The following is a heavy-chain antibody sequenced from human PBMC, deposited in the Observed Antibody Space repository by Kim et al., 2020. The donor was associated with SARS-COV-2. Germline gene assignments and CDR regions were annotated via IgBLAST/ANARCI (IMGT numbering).Heavy chain of an antibody. CDR2: INPSGGST. V-gene: IGHV1-46*01. Sequence: ASVKVSCKASGYTFTSYYMHWVRQAPGQGLEWMGIINPSGGSTSYAQKFQGRVTMTRDTSTSTVYMELSSLRSEDTAVYYCATLETTVPTDDAFDIWGQGTMVTVSS. D-gene: IGHD4-17*01. CDR1: GYTFTSYY. CDR3: ATLETTVPTDDAFDI. J-gene: IGHJ3*02.